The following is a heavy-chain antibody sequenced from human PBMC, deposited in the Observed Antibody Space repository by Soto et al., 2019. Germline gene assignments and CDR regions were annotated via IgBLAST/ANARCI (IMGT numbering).Heavy chain of an antibody. Sequence: GGSLRLSCAASGFTFSSYSMNWVHQAPGKGLEWVSYISSSSSTIYYADSVKGRFTISRDNAKNSLYLQMNSLRAEDTAVYYCARDSVDYGDYVTYWGQGTLVTVSS. CDR3: ARDSVDYGDYVTY. CDR2: ISSSSSTI. V-gene: IGHV3-48*01. D-gene: IGHD4-17*01. CDR1: GFTFSSYS. J-gene: IGHJ4*02.